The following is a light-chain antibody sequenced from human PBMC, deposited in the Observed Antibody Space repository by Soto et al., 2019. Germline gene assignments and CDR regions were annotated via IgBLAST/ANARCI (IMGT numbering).Light chain of an antibody. CDR1: SSDVGGYNY. V-gene: IGLV2-14*01. J-gene: IGLJ2*01. Sequence: QSALTQPASVSGSPGQSITISCTGTSSDVGGYNYDSWYQQHPAKAPKLMIYDVSNRPSGVSNRFSGSKSGNTASLTISGLQAEDEADYYCSACTSSSTPVVFGGGTKLTVL. CDR3: SACTSSSTPVV. CDR2: DVS.